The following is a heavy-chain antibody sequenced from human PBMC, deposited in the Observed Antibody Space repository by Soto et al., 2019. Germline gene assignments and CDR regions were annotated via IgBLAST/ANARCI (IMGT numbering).Heavy chain of an antibody. CDR2: INPNSGGT. CDR3: ARGPLMEEIVVVPAAAYYYYYYMDV. CDR1: GYTFTSYG. D-gene: IGHD2-2*01. Sequence: ASVKVSCKASGYTFTSYGISWVRQAPGQGLEWMGWINPNSGGTNYAQKFQGLVNMTRNTSISTAYMELSSLRSEDTAVYYCARGPLMEEIVVVPAAAYYYYYYMDVWGKGTTVTVSS. J-gene: IGHJ6*03. V-gene: IGHV1-8*02.